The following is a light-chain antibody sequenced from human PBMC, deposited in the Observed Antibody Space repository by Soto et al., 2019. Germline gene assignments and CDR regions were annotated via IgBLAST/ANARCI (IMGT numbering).Light chain of an antibody. J-gene: IGKJ1*01. CDR2: GAS. Sequence: EIVMTQSPATLSVSPGERATLSCRASQSVSSNLAWYQQKPGQAPRLLIYGASTRATGIPARFSGSGSGTEFTLTISSLQSEDFATYYCQQYHTYSLTFGQGTKVEV. CDR3: QQYHTYSLT. CDR1: QSVSSN. V-gene: IGKV3-15*01.